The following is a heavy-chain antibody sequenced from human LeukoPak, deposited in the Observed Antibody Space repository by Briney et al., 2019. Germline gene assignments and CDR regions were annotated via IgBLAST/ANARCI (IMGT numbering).Heavy chain of an antibody. D-gene: IGHD1-1*01. Sequence: GASVKVSCKASGYTFTNYYMHWVRQAPGQGLEWMGWINPNSGGTNYAQKFQGWVTMTRDTSISTAYMELSRLRSDDTAVYYCARWTDLESNFDYWGQGTLVTVSS. V-gene: IGHV1-2*04. J-gene: IGHJ4*02. CDR1: GYTFTNYY. CDR3: ARWTDLESNFDY. CDR2: INPNSGGT.